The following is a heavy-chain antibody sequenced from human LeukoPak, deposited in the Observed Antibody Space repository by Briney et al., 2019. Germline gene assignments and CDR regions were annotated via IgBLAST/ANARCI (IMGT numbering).Heavy chain of an antibody. D-gene: IGHD3-22*01. CDR3: AVDWYDSSGYGTFDY. J-gene: IGHJ4*02. Sequence: GGSLRLSCAASGFSFSSYGMSWVRQGPGKGLEWVSTITGGGGNTDYADSVKGRFTISRDNSKNTLYLQMHSLRAEDTAVYYCAVDWYDSSGYGTFDYWGQGTLVTVSS. CDR1: GFSFSSYG. V-gene: IGHV3-23*01. CDR2: ITGGGGNT.